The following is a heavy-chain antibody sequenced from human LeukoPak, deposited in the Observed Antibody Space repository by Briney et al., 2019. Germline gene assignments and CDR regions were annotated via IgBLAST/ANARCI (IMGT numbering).Heavy chain of an antibody. CDR1: GGSISSYY. V-gene: IGHV4-59*12. CDR3: ARDRNYYDSSGSI. J-gene: IGHJ4*02. Sequence: PSETLSLTCTVSGGSISSYYWSWIRQPPGKGLEWIGYIYYSGSTYYNPSLKSRVTISVDTSKNQFSLKLSSVTAADTAVYYCARDRNYYDSSGSIWGQGTLVTVSS. D-gene: IGHD3-22*01. CDR2: IYYSGST.